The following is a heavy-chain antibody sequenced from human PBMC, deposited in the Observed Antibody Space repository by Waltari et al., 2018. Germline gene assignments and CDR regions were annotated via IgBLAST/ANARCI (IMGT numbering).Heavy chain of an antibody. D-gene: IGHD6-13*01. CDR2: FDPEDGET. CDR3: ATMYSSSWYNNL. J-gene: IGHJ4*02. CDR1: GYTLTELS. V-gene: IGHV1-24*01. Sequence: QVQLVQSGAEVKKPGASVKVSCKVSGYTLTELSMNWVRQAPGKGLEWMGGFDPEDGETIYAQKFQSRVTMTEDTSTDTAYMELSSLRSEDTAVYYCATMYSSSWYNNLWGQGTLVTVSS.